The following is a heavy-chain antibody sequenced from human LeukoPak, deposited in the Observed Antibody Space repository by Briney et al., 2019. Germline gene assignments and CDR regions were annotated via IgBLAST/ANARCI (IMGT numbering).Heavy chain of an antibody. D-gene: IGHD3-10*01. Sequence: PGGSLRLSCAASGVTFSSYWMSWVRQAPGKGLEWVANIKEDGSEKYYVDSVKGRFTISRDNAKNSVYLQMNSLRAEDTAVYYCARGAGERWDFNYWGQGTLVTVSS. J-gene: IGHJ4*02. CDR3: ARGAGERWDFNY. V-gene: IGHV3-7*01. CDR1: GVTFSSYW. CDR2: IKEDGSEK.